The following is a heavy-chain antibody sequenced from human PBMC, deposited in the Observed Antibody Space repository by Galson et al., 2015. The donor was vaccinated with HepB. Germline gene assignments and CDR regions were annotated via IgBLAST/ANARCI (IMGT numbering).Heavy chain of an antibody. J-gene: IGHJ5*01. CDR1: GFSISGYR. Sequence: SLRLSCAASGFSISGYRMNWVRQAPGKGLEWLSYISGHRNTIYYTDAVKGRFTISRDNAKNSLFLQMNSLRVEDTAAYYCARERVMGWLQKSLGNLDPCGQGTLVTVSS. CDR2: ISGHRNTI. CDR3: ARERVMGWLQKSLGNLDP. D-gene: IGHD5-24*01. V-gene: IGHV3-48*04.